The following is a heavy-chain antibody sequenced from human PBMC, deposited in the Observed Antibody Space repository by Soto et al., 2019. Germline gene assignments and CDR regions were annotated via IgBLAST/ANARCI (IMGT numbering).Heavy chain of an antibody. CDR3: ARHRRSSSSLEY. CDR1: GDSISSNTNY. V-gene: IGHV4-30-4*01. D-gene: IGHD6-13*01. J-gene: IGHJ4*02. Sequence: SETLSLTCTVSGDSISSNTNYWSWIRQPPGEGLEWIGFISYSGTTSYSPSLKSRVAISLDTSKNQFSLKPTSVTAADTAVYYCARHRRSSSSLEYWGQGTLVTVSS. CDR2: ISYSGTT.